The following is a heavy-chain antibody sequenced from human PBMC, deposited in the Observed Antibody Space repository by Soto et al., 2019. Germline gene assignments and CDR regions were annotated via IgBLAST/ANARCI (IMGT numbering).Heavy chain of an antibody. CDR2: INPNSGGT. V-gene: IGHV1-2*04. D-gene: IGHD1-1*01. Sequence: QVQLVQSGAEVKKPGASVKVSCKASGYTFTGYYMHWVQQAPGQGLEWMGWINPNSGGTNYAQKFQGWVNMTRDTSISTAYMELSRLRSDDTAVYYCARERKVEYYYYGMDVWGQGTTVTVSS. CDR3: ARERKVEYYYYGMDV. CDR1: GYTFTGYY. J-gene: IGHJ6*02.